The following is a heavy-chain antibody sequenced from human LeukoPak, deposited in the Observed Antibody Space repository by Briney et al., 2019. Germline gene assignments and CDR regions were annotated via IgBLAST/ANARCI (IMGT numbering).Heavy chain of an antibody. Sequence: GGSLRLSCAVSGFTFSSYAMRWVRQAPGKGLEWVAVISYDGSNKYYADSVKGRFTISRDNSKNTLYLQMNSLRAEDTAVYYCAREATLEGAFDIWGQGTMVTVSS. J-gene: IGHJ3*02. CDR1: GFTFSSYA. CDR3: AREATLEGAFDI. V-gene: IGHV3-30*04. CDR2: ISYDGSNK.